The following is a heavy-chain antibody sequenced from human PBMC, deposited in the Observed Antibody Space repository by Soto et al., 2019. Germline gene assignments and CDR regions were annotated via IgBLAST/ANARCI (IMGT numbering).Heavy chain of an antibody. J-gene: IGHJ4*02. CDR1: GFTFSSYA. Sequence: EVQLLESGGGLVQPGGSLRLSCAASGFTFSSYAMRWVRQAPVKGLEWVSAISGSGGSTYYADSGKGRFTISRDNSKNTLYLQMNSLRAEDTAVYYCARRGSGSYCDYWGQGTLVTVSS. V-gene: IGHV3-23*01. D-gene: IGHD1-26*01. CDR3: ARRGSGSYCDY. CDR2: ISGSGGST.